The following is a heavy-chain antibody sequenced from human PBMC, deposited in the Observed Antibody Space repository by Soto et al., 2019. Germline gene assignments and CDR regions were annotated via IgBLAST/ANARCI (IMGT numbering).Heavy chain of an antibody. J-gene: IGHJ5*02. Sequence: EVPLLESGGGLVQPGGSLRLSCAASGFTFKNFAVSLVRQAPGKGMEWVSAIGGSGSSANYADSVKGRFTVSSDDSRSTLYLQMSGLRLDDTALYYCAKDAVAYNGEWDWFDLWGQGTLVTVSS. D-gene: IGHD3-10*01. CDR2: IGGSGSSA. CDR3: AKDAVAYNGEWDWFDL. V-gene: IGHV3-23*01. CDR1: GFTFKNFA.